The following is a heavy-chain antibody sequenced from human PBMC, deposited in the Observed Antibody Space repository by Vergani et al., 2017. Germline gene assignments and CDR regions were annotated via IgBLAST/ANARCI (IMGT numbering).Heavy chain of an antibody. CDR3: ASSLGSRPDILTGYYYY. J-gene: IGHJ4*02. CDR1: GFTFSSYS. D-gene: IGHD3-9*01. Sequence: EVQLVESGGGLVKPGGSLRLSCAASGFTFSSYSMNWVRQAPGKGLEWVSSISSSSSYIYYADSVKGRFTISRDNAKNSLYLQMNSLRAEDTAVYYCASSLGSRPDILTGYYYYWGQGTLVTVSS. V-gene: IGHV3-21*04. CDR2: ISSSSSYI.